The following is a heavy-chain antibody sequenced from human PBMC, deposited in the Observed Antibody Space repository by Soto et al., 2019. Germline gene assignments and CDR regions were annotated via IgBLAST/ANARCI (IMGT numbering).Heavy chain of an antibody. CDR1: GFTFSSYA. J-gene: IGHJ3*02. CDR3: SKDGYCSGGSCYADAFDI. CDR2: ISGSGGST. D-gene: IGHD2-15*01. Sequence: GGSLRLSCAASGFTFSSYAMSWVRQAPGKGLEWVSAISGSGGSTYYADSVKGRFTISRDNSKNTLYLQMNSLRAEDTAVFYCSKDGYCSGGSCYADAFDIWGQGTMVTV. V-gene: IGHV3-23*01.